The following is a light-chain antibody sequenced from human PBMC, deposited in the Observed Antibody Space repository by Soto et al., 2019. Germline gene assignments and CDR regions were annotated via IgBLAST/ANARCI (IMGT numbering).Light chain of an antibody. J-gene: IGKJ5*01. Sequence: EIVFNQSPCTLSLYPGERATPSCRASQSVSSSYLAWYQQKPGQAPRLLIYGASSRATGIPDRFSGSGSGTDFTLTISRLEPEDFAVYYCQQSSSSPITFGQGTRLEIK. V-gene: IGKV3-20*01. CDR3: QQSSSSPIT. CDR2: GAS. CDR1: QSVSSSY.